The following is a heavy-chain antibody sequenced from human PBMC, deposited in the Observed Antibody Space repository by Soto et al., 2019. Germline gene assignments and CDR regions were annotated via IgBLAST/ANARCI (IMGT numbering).Heavy chain of an antibody. J-gene: IGHJ3*02. Sequence: EVHLLESGGNLVQPGGSLRLSCAASGFTFSSYAMSWVRQAPGKGLEWVSAISGSGSSTFYADSVKGRFTISRDNSKTTVYLQMNSLRAEDTAVYYCATPYLLYAFDIWGQGTMVTVSS. D-gene: IGHD2-15*01. CDR3: ATPYLLYAFDI. CDR2: ISGSGSST. V-gene: IGHV3-23*01. CDR1: GFTFSSYA.